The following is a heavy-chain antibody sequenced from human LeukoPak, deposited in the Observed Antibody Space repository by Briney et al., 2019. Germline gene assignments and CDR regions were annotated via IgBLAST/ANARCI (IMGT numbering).Heavy chain of an antibody. J-gene: IGHJ4*02. CDR1: GFTFSSYG. Sequence: GGSLRLSCAASGFTFSSYGMHWVRQAPGNGLEWVAVISYDGSNKYYADSVKGRFTISRDNSKNTLYLQMNSLRAEDTAVYYCAKELYDTYYDFWSGYYRAAGFDYWGQGTLVTVSS. CDR3: AKELYDTYYDFWSGYYRAAGFDY. V-gene: IGHV3-30*18. D-gene: IGHD3-3*01. CDR2: ISYDGSNK.